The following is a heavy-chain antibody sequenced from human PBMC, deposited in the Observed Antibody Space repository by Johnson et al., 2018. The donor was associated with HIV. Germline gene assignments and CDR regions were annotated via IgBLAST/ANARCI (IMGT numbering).Heavy chain of an antibody. V-gene: IGHV3-30*04. CDR2: ISYDGSNK. D-gene: IGHD1-26*01. CDR3: ARVEWELDAFDI. Sequence: HVQLVESGGGVVQPGRSLRLSCAASGFTFSSYAMHWVRQAPGKGLEWVAVISYDGSNKYYADSVKGRFTISRNNFKNTLYLQMNSLRAEDKAVYYCARVEWELDAFDIWGQGVMVNVS. J-gene: IGHJ3*02. CDR1: GFTFSSYA.